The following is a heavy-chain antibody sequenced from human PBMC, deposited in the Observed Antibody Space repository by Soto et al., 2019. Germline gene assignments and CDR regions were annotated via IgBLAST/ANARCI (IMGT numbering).Heavy chain of an antibody. J-gene: IGHJ6*02. CDR3: ARVSSRSAFGMDV. D-gene: IGHD6-6*01. V-gene: IGHV4-4*02. Sequence: PSETLSLTCAVSGGSISTINWWTWVRQPPGKGLDWIGEIYQAGSTSYNPSLESRVTISIDKSKNQFSLKLRSVTAADTAVYYCARVSSRSAFGMDVWGQGATVIFSS. CDR1: GGSISTINW. CDR2: IYQAGST.